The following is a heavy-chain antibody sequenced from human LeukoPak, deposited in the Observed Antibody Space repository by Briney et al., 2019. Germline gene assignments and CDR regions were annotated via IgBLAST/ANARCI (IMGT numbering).Heavy chain of an antibody. CDR3: ARVIAVAGGVPPRYFDY. V-gene: IGHV4-59*01. D-gene: IGHD6-19*01. CDR2: IYYSGST. CDR1: GGSISSNY. Sequence: SETLSLTCTVSGGSISSNYWSWIRQPPGKGLEWIGYIYYSGSTNYNPSLKSRVTISVDTSKNQFSLKLSSVTAADTAMYYCARVIAVAGGVPPRYFDYWGQGTLVTVSS. J-gene: IGHJ4*02.